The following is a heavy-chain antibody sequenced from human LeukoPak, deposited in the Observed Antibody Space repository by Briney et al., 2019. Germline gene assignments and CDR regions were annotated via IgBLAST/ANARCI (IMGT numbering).Heavy chain of an antibody. J-gene: IGHJ4*02. CDR2: ISVQNGNT. Sequence: GASVKVSCKASGYTFSTYGITWVRQAPGQGPEWMGWISVQNGNTNYAQKFQGRGTMTTDTSTSTAYMERRSLRTDDTAVYYCGRDHRAQYYNSRGYVDYWGQGTLVTVSS. D-gene: IGHD3-22*01. CDR1: GYTFSTYG. V-gene: IGHV1-18*01. CDR3: GRDHRAQYYNSRGYVDY.